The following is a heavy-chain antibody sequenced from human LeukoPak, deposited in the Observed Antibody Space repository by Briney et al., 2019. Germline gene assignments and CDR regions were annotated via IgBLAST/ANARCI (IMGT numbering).Heavy chain of an antibody. Sequence: GGSLRLSCAASGFTFSSYGMHWVRQAPGKGLEWVAVISYDGSNKYYADSVKGRFTISRDNSKNTLYLQMNSLRAEDTAVYYCAMGGIAAAGTAYYYYGMDVWGHGTTVTVSS. D-gene: IGHD6-13*01. V-gene: IGHV3-30*03. CDR3: AMGGIAAAGTAYYYYGMDV. CDR1: GFTFSSYG. J-gene: IGHJ6*02. CDR2: ISYDGSNK.